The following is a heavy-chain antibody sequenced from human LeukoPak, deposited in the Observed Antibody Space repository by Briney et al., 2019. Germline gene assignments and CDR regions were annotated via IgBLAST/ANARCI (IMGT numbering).Heavy chain of an antibody. V-gene: IGHV3-48*03. CDR3: ASGSGSYSPDY. D-gene: IGHD3-10*01. CDR2: ISSGGSTK. CDR1: GFIFTTYE. Sequence: PTGGSLRLSCATSGFIFTTYEMHWVRQAPGEGLEWLSYISSGGSTKYYADSVKGRFTISRDNAKNSLYLQMNSLRAEDTAVYYCASGSGSYSPDYWGQGTLVTVSS. J-gene: IGHJ4*02.